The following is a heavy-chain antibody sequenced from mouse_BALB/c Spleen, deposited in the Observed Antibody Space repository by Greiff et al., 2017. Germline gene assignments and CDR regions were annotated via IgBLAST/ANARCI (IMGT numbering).Heavy chain of an antibody. Sequence: EVKLVESGGGLVKPGGSLKLSCAASGFTSSSYTMSWVRQTPEKRLEWVATISSGGSYTYYPDSVKGRFTISRDNAKNTLYLQMSSLKSEDTAMYYCTRDRGTTVENAMDYWGQGTSVTVSS. CDR1: GFTSSSYT. V-gene: IGHV5-6-4*01. J-gene: IGHJ4*01. CDR2: ISSGGSYT. D-gene: IGHD1-1*01. CDR3: TRDRGTTVENAMDY.